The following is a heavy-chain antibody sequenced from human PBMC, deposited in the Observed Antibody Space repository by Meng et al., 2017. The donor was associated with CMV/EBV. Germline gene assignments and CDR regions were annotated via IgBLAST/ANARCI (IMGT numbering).Heavy chain of an antibody. V-gene: IGHV3-30*02. CDR2: IRYDGSNK. CDR1: GFTFSSYG. CDR3: AKRSNGYWDYYYYGMDV. J-gene: IGHJ6*02. D-gene: IGHD3-22*01. Sequence: LSLTCAASGFTFSSYGMHWVRQAPGKGLEWVAFIRYDGSNKYYADSVKGRFSISRDNSKNTLYLQMNSLRAEDTAVYYCAKRSNGYWDYYYYGMDVWGQGTTVTVSS.